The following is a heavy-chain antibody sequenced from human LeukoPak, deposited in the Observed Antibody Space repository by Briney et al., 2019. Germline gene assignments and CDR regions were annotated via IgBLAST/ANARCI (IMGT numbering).Heavy chain of an antibody. CDR1: GYTFTDYY. Sequence: GASVKVSCKASGYTFTDYYIHWVRQAPGQGLEWMGRINPKSGGPDYAQDFQGRVTMTRDTSINTADVELGSLTSDDTAVYYCARGVYYGGVWFGAYYFDYWGQGTLVTVSS. CDR2: INPKSGGP. CDR3: ARGVYYGGVWFGAYYFDY. D-gene: IGHD3-10*01. J-gene: IGHJ4*02. V-gene: IGHV1-2*06.